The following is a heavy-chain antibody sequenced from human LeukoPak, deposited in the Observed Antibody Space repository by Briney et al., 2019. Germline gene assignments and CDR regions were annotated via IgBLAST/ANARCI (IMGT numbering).Heavy chain of an antibody. V-gene: IGHV4-59*08. CDR3: ARSNARDGYNFGY. J-gene: IGHJ4*02. CDR1: GGSISSSY. D-gene: IGHD5-24*01. CDR2: FYYSGAT. Sequence: SETLSLTCTVSGGSISSSYWSWIRQSPGKGLEWIGYFYYSGATNYNPSLKSRVTISVDTSKTQLSLKMTSMTAADTAVYYCARSNARDGYNFGYWGQGTLVTASS.